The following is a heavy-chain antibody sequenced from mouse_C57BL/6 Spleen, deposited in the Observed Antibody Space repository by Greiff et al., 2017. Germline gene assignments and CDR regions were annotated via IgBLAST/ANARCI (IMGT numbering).Heavy chain of an antibody. D-gene: IGHD1-1*01. V-gene: IGHV1-50*01. CDR1: GYTFTSYW. CDR2: IDPSDSYT. CDR3: ARKDYYYGSSYWYFEV. Sequence: QVQLQQPGAELVKPGASVKLSCKASGYTFTSYWMQWVKQRPGQGLEWIGEIDPSDSYTNYNQKFKGKATLTVDTSSSTAYMQLSSLTSEDSAVYYCARKDYYYGSSYWYFEVWGTGTTVTVSS. J-gene: IGHJ1*03.